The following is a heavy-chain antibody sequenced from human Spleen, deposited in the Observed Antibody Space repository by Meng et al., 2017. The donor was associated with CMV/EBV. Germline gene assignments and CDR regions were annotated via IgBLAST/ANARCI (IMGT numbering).Heavy chain of an antibody. CDR2: IKLDSGGT. Sequence: ASVKVSCKASGYSFTGYYMHWLRQAPGQGLEWMGWIKLDSGGTKYAQKFQGRVTLTRDTSINIAYMELSRLRHDDTAVYYCARDPGCDDPSCYGIGWDLWGQGTLVTVSS. CDR3: ARDPGCDDPSCYGIGWDL. V-gene: IGHV1-2*02. D-gene: IGHD2-2*01. CDR1: GYSFTGYY. J-gene: IGHJ5*02.